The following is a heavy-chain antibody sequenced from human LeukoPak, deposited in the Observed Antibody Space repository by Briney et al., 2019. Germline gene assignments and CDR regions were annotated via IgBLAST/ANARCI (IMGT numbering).Heavy chain of an antibody. CDR1: GFTVSSNY. J-gene: IGHJ1*01. Sequence: GGSLRLSCAASGFTVSSNYMSLVRQAPGKGLEWVSVIYSGGSTYYADSVKGRFTISRDNSKNTLYLQMNSLRAEDTAVYYCAREEDCSGGSCYRGPVQHWGQGTLVTVSS. D-gene: IGHD2-15*01. V-gene: IGHV3-66*01. CDR2: IYSGGST. CDR3: AREEDCSGGSCYRGPVQH.